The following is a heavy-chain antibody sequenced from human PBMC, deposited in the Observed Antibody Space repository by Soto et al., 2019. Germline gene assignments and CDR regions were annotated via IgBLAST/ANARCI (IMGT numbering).Heavy chain of an antibody. V-gene: IGHV2-5*02. J-gene: IGHJ5*01. D-gene: IGHD2-15*01. CDR2: IYWDDDK. Sequence: QITLKESGPALVKPTQTLTLTCTFSGFSLSTSGVCVGWIRQPPGKALEWLALIYWDDDKRYSPSLKSRLTITXXTXKXXVVLTMTNMDPVDTATYYCAHRRPSPGLLRGWYDFWGQGTLVTVSS. CDR1: GFSLSTSGVC. CDR3: AHRRPSPGLLRGWYDF.